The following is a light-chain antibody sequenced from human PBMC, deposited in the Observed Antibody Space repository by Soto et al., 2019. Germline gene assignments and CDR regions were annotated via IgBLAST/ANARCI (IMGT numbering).Light chain of an antibody. CDR3: AAWDDSLNGYV. CDR1: SPHIGSNT. J-gene: IGLJ1*01. Sequence: LLTQPPSASGTPGQRVTISFSGSSPHIGSNTVNWYQQLPGTAPKLLIYSNNQRPSGVPDRFSGSKSGTSASLAISGLQSEDEADYYCAAWDDSLNGYVFGTGTKVTVL. CDR2: SNN. V-gene: IGLV1-44*01.